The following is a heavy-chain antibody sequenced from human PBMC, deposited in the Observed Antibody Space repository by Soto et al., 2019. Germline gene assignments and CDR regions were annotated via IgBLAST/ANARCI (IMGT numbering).Heavy chain of an antibody. V-gene: IGHV4-34*01. Sequence: QVQLQKWGAGLLKPSETLSLTCAVYDGSFSGYYWSWIRQPPGKGLEWIGEMNHSGSTNYNPSLKSRVTISIDTSKSQFSLKLSSVTAADTAVYYCARSDNGGIGYYYGMDVWGQGTTVIVSS. CDR3: ARSDNGGIGYYYGMDV. CDR2: MNHSGST. D-gene: IGHD4-17*01. J-gene: IGHJ6*02. CDR1: DGSFSGYY.